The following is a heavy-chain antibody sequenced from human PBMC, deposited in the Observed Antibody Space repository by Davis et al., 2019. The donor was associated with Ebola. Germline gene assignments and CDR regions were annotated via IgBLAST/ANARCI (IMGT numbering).Heavy chain of an antibody. Sequence: PGGSLRLSCAASGFTLSSYGMHWVRQAPGKGLEWVAGISNNGGNKYYADSVKGRFTISRDNAKNSLYLQMNSLRDEDTAVYYCARGGSDYYDSSGYSHRDNWFDPWGQGTLVTVSS. V-gene: IGHV3-30*03. CDR3: ARGGSDYYDSSGYSHRDNWFDP. CDR2: ISNNGGNK. J-gene: IGHJ5*02. CDR1: GFTLSSYG. D-gene: IGHD3-22*01.